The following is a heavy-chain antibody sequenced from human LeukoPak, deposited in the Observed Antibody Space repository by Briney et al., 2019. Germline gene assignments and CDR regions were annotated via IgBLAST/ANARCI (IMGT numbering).Heavy chain of an antibody. CDR3: AREEYYDILTGYSPAGYYYYYMDV. CDR2: ISSSSSYI. D-gene: IGHD3-9*01. CDR1: GFTFSSYS. V-gene: IGHV3-21*01. J-gene: IGHJ6*03. Sequence: GGSLRLSCAASGFTFSSYSMNWVRQAPGKGLEWVSSISSSSSYIYYADSVKGRFTISRDNAKNSLYLQMNSLRAEDTAVYYCAREEYYDILTGYSPAGYYYYYMDVWGKGTTVTISS.